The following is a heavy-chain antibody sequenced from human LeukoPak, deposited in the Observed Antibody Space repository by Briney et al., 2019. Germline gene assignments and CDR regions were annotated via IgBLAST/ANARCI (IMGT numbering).Heavy chain of an antibody. CDR3: ATRGGYGGGKVFWFDP. D-gene: IGHD5-12*01. V-gene: IGHV1-18*01. CDR1: GNSFISFA. J-gene: IGHJ5*02. Sequence: SGNSFISFAISWVRQAPGQGLEWMGWISAYYGTTNYAQKFKGRVTMTTDTSTSTVYMELRSLRSEDTAVYYCATRGGYGGGKVFWFDPWGQGTLVTVSS. CDR2: ISAYYGTT.